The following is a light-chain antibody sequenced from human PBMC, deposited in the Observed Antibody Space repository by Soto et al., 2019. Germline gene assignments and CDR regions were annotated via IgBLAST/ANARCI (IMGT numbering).Light chain of an antibody. CDR3: QQSSNWPPWT. J-gene: IGKJ1*01. CDR1: QRGSSS. CDR2: DAS. Sequence: EIVLTQSPATLSLSPGERATLSCRASQRGSSSLAWYQQKPGQAPRLLIYDASNRATGIPARFSGSGSGTDFTLTISSLEPEDFAVYYCQQSSNWPPWTFGQGTKVEIK. V-gene: IGKV3-11*01.